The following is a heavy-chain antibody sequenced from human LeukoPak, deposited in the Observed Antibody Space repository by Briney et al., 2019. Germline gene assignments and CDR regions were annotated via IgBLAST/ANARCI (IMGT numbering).Heavy chain of an antibody. CDR3: ARRHCSSTSCYMDV. J-gene: IGHJ6*04. CDR1: GGSISSGDYY. CDR2: IYYSGST. V-gene: IGHV4-30-4*08. D-gene: IGHD2-2*01. Sequence: SETLSLTCTVSGGSISSGDYYWSWIRQPPGKGLEWIGYIYYSGSTYYNPSLKSRVTISVDTSKNQFSLKLSPVTAADTAVYYCARRHCSSTSCYMDVWGKGTTVTVSS.